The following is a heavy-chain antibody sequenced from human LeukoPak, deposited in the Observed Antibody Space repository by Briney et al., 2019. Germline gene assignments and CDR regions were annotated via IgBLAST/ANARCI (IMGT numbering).Heavy chain of an antibody. J-gene: IGHJ4*02. V-gene: IGHV3-64*01. CDR1: GFTFSSYA. D-gene: IGHD2-15*01. CDR3: AREYCIGGNCQYYFDY. CDR2: ISSNGGSP. Sequence: GGPLRLSCAASGFTFSSYAMHWVRQAPGKGLEYVSAISSNGGSPYYANSVKGRFTISRDNSKNTQYLQMSSLRAEDMAVYYCAREYCIGGNCQYYFDYWGQGTLVTVSS.